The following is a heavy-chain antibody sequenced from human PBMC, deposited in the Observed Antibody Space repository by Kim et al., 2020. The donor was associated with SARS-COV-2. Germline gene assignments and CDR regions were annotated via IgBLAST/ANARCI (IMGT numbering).Heavy chain of an antibody. V-gene: IGHV3-33*01. CDR1: GFTFSSYG. Sequence: GGSLRLSCAASGFTFSSYGMHWVRQAPGKGLEWVAVIWYDGSNKYYADSVKGRFTISRDNSKNTLYLQMNSLRAEDTAVYYCARDSIIVVVPAAIDQNYYGMDVWGQGTTVTVSS. J-gene: IGHJ6*02. CDR3: ARDSIIVVVPAAIDQNYYGMDV. CDR2: IWYDGSNK. D-gene: IGHD2-2*01.